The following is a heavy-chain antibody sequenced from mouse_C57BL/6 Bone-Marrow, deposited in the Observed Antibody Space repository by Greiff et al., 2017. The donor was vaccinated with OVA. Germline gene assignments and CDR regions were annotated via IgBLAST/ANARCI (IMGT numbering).Heavy chain of an antibody. Sequence: DVMLVESGGGLVQPGGSLSLSCAASGFTFTDYYMSWVRQPPGKALEWLGFIRNKANGYTTEYSASVKGRFTISRDNSQSILYRQMNALRAEDSATYYCARYRKFFDYWGQGTTLTVSS. CDR1: GFTFTDYY. CDR3: ARYRKFFDY. J-gene: IGHJ2*01. V-gene: IGHV7-3*01. CDR2: IRNKANGYTT.